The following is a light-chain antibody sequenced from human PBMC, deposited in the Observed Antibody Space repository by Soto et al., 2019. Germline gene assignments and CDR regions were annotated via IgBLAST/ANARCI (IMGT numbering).Light chain of an antibody. CDR3: QQSYSTPPT. Sequence: ELVLTQSPGTLSLSPGDRATLSCRASQSVSSTYLAWYQQRPGQAPRLLIYSSSSRASGIPDRFSGSGSGTDFTLTISRLEPEDFAIYFCQQSYSTPPTFGQGTTLEIK. J-gene: IGKJ2*01. V-gene: IGKV3-20*01. CDR2: SSS. CDR1: QSVSSTY.